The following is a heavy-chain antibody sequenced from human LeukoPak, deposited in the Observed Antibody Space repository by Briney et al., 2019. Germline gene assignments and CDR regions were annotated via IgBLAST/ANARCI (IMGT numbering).Heavy chain of an antibody. CDR2: IYSGGST. D-gene: IGHD6-19*01. Sequence: GGSLRLSCAASGFTVSSNYMSWVRQAPGKGLEWVSVIYSGGSTYYADSVKGRFTISRDNSKNTLYLQMNSLRAEGTAVYYCARTRSSGCLDYWGQGTLVTVSS. V-gene: IGHV3-53*01. CDR1: GFTVSSNY. J-gene: IGHJ4*02. CDR3: ARTRSSGCLDY.